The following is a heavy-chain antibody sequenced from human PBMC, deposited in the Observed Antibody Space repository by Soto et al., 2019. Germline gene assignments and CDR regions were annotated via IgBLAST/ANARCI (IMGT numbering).Heavy chain of an antibody. V-gene: IGHV3-72*01. D-gene: IGHD1-7*01. Sequence: EVQLVESGGGLVQPGGSLRLSCAASGFSLSYHYMDWVRQAPGKGLEWVGRIRDKVDSYTTEYAASVKGRFTVSRDDSQNTLYLQMNSLKPEDTAVYYCVRDFRTRIRKGADYWGQGTLVTVSS. CDR2: IRDKVDSYTT. CDR3: VRDFRTRIRKGADY. J-gene: IGHJ4*02. CDR1: GFSLSYHY.